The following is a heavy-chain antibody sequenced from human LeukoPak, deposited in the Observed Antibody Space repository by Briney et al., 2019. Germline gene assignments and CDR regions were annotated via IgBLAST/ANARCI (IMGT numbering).Heavy chain of an antibody. CDR1: GGSISSSSYY. CDR3: ARFSAFQYCSGGSCFTDDY. CDR2: IYYSGST. J-gene: IGHJ4*02. Sequence: SETLSLTCTVSGGSISSSSYYWGWIRQPPGKGLEWIGSIYYSGSTYYNPSFKSRVTISVDTSKNQFSLKLSSETAADTAVYYCARFSAFQYCSGGSCFTDDYWGQGTPVTVSS. V-gene: IGHV4-39*01. D-gene: IGHD2-15*01.